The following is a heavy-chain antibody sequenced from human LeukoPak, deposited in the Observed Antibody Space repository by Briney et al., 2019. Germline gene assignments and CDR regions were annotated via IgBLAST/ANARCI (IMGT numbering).Heavy chain of an antibody. J-gene: IGHJ3*02. D-gene: IGHD6-25*01. Sequence: PGGSLRLSCAASGFTFSSHGMHWVRQAPGKGLEWVAVIWYDGSNKYHADSVKGRFTISRDNSKNTLYLQMNSLRAEDTAVYYCAKDLSTATDAFDIWGQGTMVTVFS. CDR2: IWYDGSNK. CDR3: AKDLSTATDAFDI. CDR1: GFTFSSHG. V-gene: IGHV3-33*06.